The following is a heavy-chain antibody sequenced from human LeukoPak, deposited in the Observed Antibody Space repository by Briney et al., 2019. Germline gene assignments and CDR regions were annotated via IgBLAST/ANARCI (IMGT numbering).Heavy chain of an antibody. CDR1: GFTFIRHW. D-gene: IGHD2-2*01. V-gene: IGHV3-74*01. CDR2: ISTDGSTT. J-gene: IGHJ1*01. Sequence: GGSLRLSCAGSGFTFIRHWMHWVRQAPGKGLVWVSRISTDGSTTLYSDSVKGRFTISRDNAKNTLYLQMNSLRAEDTAVYYCARDGTYCSGSSCDEAEYFQDWGQGTLVTVSS. CDR3: ARDGTYCSGSSCDEAEYFQD.